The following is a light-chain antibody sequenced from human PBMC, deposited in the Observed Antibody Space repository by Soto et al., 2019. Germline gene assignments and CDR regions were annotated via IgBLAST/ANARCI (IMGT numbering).Light chain of an antibody. CDR3: QHSYKTPYT. CDR1: QYISTY. CDR2: AAS. J-gene: IGKJ2*01. V-gene: IGKV1-39*01. Sequence: DIQMTQSPSSLSASIGDRVTITCRASQYISTYLNWYQQKPGKAPQLLIYAASSLQSGVPSRFSGSGSGTDFTLTISSLQAEDFATYYCQHSYKTPYTFGQGAKLEIK.